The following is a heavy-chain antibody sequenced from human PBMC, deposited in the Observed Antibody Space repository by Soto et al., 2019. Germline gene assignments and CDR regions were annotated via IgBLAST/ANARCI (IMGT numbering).Heavy chain of an antibody. CDR3: AKDYYDSSGSNHFDY. D-gene: IGHD3-22*01. J-gene: IGHJ4*02. CDR2: ISGSGGST. V-gene: IGHV3-23*01. Sequence: EVQLLESGGGLVQPGGSLRLSCAASGFTFSSYAMSWVRQAPGKGLEWVSAISGSGGSTYYADSVKGRFTISRDNSKNTRYLKRNSLRAEDTAVYYCAKDYYDSSGSNHFDYWGQGTLVTVSS. CDR1: GFTFSSYA.